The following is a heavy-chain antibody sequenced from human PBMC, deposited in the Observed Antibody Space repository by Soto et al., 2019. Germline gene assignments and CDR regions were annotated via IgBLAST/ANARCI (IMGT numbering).Heavy chain of an antibody. D-gene: IGHD3-10*01. CDR3: ARDRRFGELSPREFWFDP. Sequence: PGGSLRLSCAASGFTFSSYGMHWVRQAPGKGLEWVAVIWYDGSNKYYADSVKGRFTISRDNSKNTLYLQMNSLRAEDTAVYYCARDRRFGELSPREFWFDPWGQGTLVTVSS. CDR2: IWYDGSNK. J-gene: IGHJ5*02. CDR1: GFTFSSYG. V-gene: IGHV3-33*01.